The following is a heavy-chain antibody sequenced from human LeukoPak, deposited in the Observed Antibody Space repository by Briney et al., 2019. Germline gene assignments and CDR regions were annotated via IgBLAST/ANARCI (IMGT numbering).Heavy chain of an antibody. CDR3: TTDFRRARLPGDY. V-gene: IGHV3-15*01. Sequence: GGSLRLSCAASGFTFSNAWMSWVRQAPGKGLEWVGRIKSKTDGGTTDYAAPVKGRFTISRDDSKNTLYLQMNSLKTEDTAVYYCTTDFRRARLPGDYWGQGTLVTVSS. D-gene: IGHD4-11*01. J-gene: IGHJ4*02. CDR1: GFTFSNAW. CDR2: IKSKTDGGTT.